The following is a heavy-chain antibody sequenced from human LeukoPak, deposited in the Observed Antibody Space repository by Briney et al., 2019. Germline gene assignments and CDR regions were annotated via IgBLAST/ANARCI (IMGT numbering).Heavy chain of an antibody. CDR2: IYWDDDK. V-gene: IGHV2-5*02. J-gene: IGHJ4*02. CDR3: AHSFRGTGKGSDY. Sequence: ESAPPQVELPQTLTLNFSFSGITLSARGVNVCWLRQPPAKALECLAFIYWDDDKSYSPSLKSMLTITKDTSKNQVVLTMSNMDPVDTATYYCAHSFRGTGKGSDYWGQGTLVTVSS. CDR1: GITLSARGVN. D-gene: IGHD1-14*01.